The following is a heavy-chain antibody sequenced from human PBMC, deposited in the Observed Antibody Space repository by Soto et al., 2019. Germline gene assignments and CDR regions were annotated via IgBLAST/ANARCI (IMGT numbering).Heavy chain of an antibody. J-gene: IGHJ4*02. CDR1: GYTFTCYY. D-gene: IGHD3-3*01. CDR2: INPNSGGT. Sequence: ASVKVSCKASGYTFTCYYMHWVRQAPGQGLEWMGWINPNSGGTNYAQKFQGWVTMTRDTSISTAYMELSRLRSDDTAVYYCARSTYYDFWSGEKYFDYWGQGTLVTVS. V-gene: IGHV1-2*04. CDR3: ARSTYYDFWSGEKYFDY.